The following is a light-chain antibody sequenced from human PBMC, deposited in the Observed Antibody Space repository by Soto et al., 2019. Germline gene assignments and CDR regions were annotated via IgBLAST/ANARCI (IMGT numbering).Light chain of an antibody. Sequence: EIVLTQSPAILSVSPGERATLSCRASQSISRSLAWYQQKPGQAPRLLISDASTRATGIPARFSGSGSGTEFILTISSLQSEDFALYYCHQYNSWPPGTFGQGTKVDIK. J-gene: IGKJ2*01. V-gene: IGKV3-15*01. CDR1: QSISRS. CDR2: DAS. CDR3: HQYNSWPPGT.